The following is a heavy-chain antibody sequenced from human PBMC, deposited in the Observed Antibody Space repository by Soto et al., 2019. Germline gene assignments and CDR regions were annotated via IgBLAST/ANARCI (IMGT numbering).Heavy chain of an antibody. CDR3: TRGGLPRRGPTYYYDGLAV. CDR2: ILPSFGTA. J-gene: IGHJ6*02. Sequence: QVQLVQSGAEVKKPGSSVKVSCKASGGTFSSYAISWVRQAPGHGLEWMGGILPSFGTANYAQKFQGRVTITADTSTRTAYMEVHSLRSEDTAVYYCTRGGLPRRGPTYYYDGLAVWGQGTTVTVSS. D-gene: IGHD3-10*01. V-gene: IGHV1-69*06. CDR1: GGTFSSYA.